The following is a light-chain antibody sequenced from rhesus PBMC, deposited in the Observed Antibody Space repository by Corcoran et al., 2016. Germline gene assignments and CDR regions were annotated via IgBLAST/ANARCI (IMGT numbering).Light chain of an antibody. V-gene: IGKV1-28*03. Sequence: DIQMTQSPSSLSASVGDTVPITCRASQGISNFLNWFQQKPGKAPKPLIYDASGLESGFPSRFSGSGSGTAFTLTISRLQPEDFAAYYCLQHNTYPYSFGQGTKVEIK. J-gene: IGKJ2*01. CDR2: DAS. CDR1: QGISNF. CDR3: LQHNTYPYS.